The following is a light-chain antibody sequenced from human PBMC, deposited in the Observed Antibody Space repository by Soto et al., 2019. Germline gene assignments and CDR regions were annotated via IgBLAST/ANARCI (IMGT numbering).Light chain of an antibody. Sequence: EIVLTQSPGTLSLSPGERATLSCRVSQSLSTTYLAWYQQKPGQAPRLLIYGASSRATGIPDRFSGSGSGTDFTLTISRLQPDDFAVYYCQQYGASPPITFGQGTRLDIK. CDR1: QSLSTTY. J-gene: IGKJ5*01. CDR3: QQYGASPPIT. V-gene: IGKV3-20*01. CDR2: GAS.